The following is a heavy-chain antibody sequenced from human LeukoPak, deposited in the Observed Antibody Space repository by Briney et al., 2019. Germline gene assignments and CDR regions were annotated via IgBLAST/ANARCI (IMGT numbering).Heavy chain of an antibody. J-gene: IGHJ6*02. CDR1: GFTFSDYY. CDR2: ISSSGNII. CDR3: ARVRAGYCTSTSCYTGMDV. Sequence: PGGSLRLSCAASGFTFSDYYMSWIRQAPGKGLEWVSYISSSGNIIYYADSVRGRFTISRDNSKFTLYMQMNSLRAEDTAVYYCARVRAGYCTSTSCYTGMDVWGQGTTVTVSS. D-gene: IGHD2-2*01. V-gene: IGHV3-11*04.